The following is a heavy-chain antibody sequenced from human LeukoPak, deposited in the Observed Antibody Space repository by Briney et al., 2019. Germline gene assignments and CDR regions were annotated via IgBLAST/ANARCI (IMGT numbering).Heavy chain of an antibody. CDR2: ISGSGGST. CDR3: AKDLGGYVWGSYQDY. V-gene: IGHV3-23*01. D-gene: IGHD3-16*02. J-gene: IGHJ4*02. CDR1: GFTFSSYA. Sequence: GGSLRLSCAASGFTFSSYAMSWVRQAPGKGLEWVSAISGSGGSTYYADSVKGRFTISRDNSKNTLYLQMESMRAEDTAVYYCAKDLGGYVWGSYQDYWGQGTLVTVSS.